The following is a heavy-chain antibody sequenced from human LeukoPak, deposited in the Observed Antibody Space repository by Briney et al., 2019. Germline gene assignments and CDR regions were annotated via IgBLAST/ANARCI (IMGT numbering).Heavy chain of an antibody. CDR1: GYTFTSYD. CDR3: ARGQYYDSKPAFYMDV. D-gene: IGHD3-22*01. Sequence: GASVKVSCKASGYTFTSYDINWVRQATGQGLEWMGWMNPNSGNTGYAQKFQGRVTMTRNTSISTAYMELSSLRSDDTAVYYCARGQYYDSKPAFYMDVWGKGTTVTVSS. CDR2: MNPNSGNT. J-gene: IGHJ6*03. V-gene: IGHV1-8*01.